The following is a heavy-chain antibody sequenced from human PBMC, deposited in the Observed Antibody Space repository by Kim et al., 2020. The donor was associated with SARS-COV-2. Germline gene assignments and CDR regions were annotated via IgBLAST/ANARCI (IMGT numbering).Heavy chain of an antibody. CDR3: AKDGGFWSIAAAGTLDY. V-gene: IGHV3-9*01. Sequence: VKGRFTISRDNAKNSLYLQMNSLRAEDTALYYCAKDGGFWSIAAAGTLDYWGQGTLVTVSS. D-gene: IGHD6-13*01. J-gene: IGHJ4*02.